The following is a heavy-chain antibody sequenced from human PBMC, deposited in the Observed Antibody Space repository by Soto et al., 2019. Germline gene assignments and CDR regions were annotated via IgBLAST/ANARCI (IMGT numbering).Heavy chain of an antibody. D-gene: IGHD3-10*01. J-gene: IGHJ6*02. CDR3: ARQGFGPLHGLVDV. CDR2: VHHSWGS. V-gene: IGHV4-59*08. Sequence: SETLSLTCTVSGGSIRDYYWGWIRQSPGKGLEWIGYVHHSWGSSYNPSLQSRVAISLDTSKSQFSLKVTSVTATDTAVYYCARQGFGPLHGLVDVWGQGTTVTVSS. CDR1: GGSIRDYY.